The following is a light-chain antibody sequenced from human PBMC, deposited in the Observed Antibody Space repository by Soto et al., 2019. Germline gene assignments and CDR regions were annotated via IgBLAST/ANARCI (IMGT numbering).Light chain of an antibody. CDR1: QSVHNF. CDR2: GAS. Sequence: EIVLTQSPATLSLSPGERAALSFNASQSVHNFLAWYQQKPGQAPRLLIYGASTRAAGIPARFSGSGSGTDFTLTISSLEPEDFAVYYCQQRSNWPPITFGQGTRLEIK. CDR3: QQRSNWPPIT. V-gene: IGKV3-11*01. J-gene: IGKJ5*01.